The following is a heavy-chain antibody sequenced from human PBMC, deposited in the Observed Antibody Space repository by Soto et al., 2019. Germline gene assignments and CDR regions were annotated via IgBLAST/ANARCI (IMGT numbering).Heavy chain of an antibody. J-gene: IGHJ4*02. CDR1: GGSFSGYY. D-gene: IGHD4-17*01. V-gene: IGHV4-34*02. Sequence: QVQLQQWGPGLLKPSETLSLTCGVYGGSFSGYYWTWIRQPPGKGLEWIGEINLSGGTNHNPVLKSGVNMSVDTSKHQFSLKLSSVTAADTAIDYCARGRRSTGVGYWGQGTLVTVSS. CDR2: INLSGGT. CDR3: ARGRRSTGVGY.